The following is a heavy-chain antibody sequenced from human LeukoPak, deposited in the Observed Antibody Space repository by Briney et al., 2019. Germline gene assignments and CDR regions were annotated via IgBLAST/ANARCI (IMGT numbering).Heavy chain of an antibody. Sequence: PSETLSLTCTVSGGSISSYYWSWIRQPPGKGLEWIGYIYYSGSTYYNPSLKSRVTISVDTSKNQFSLKLSSVTAADTAVYYCARDYGGNSSYFDYWGQGTLVTVSS. CDR2: IYYSGST. CDR1: GGSISSYY. J-gene: IGHJ4*02. CDR3: ARDYGGNSSYFDY. V-gene: IGHV4-59*12. D-gene: IGHD4-23*01.